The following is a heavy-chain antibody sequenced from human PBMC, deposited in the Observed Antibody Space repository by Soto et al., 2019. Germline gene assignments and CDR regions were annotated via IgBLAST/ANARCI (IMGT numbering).Heavy chain of an antibody. J-gene: IGHJ4*02. V-gene: IGHV1-2*02. CDR3: AITAAAGTGFFDY. CDR1: GYAXNGYY. Sequence: GXSXKVSFEASGYAXNGYYMNLVRQAPGQGLEWMGWINPNSGGTKYAKKFQGRVTMTSDTSIRTAYMELTRLSPDDTAVYYCAITAAAGTGFFDYWGQGTLGTVSS. D-gene: IGHD6-13*01. CDR2: INPNSGGT.